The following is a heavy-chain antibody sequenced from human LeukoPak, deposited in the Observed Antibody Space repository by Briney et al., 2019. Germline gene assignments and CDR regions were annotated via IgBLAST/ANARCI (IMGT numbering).Heavy chain of an antibody. Sequence: SETLSLTCAVYGGSFSGYYWGWIRQPPGKGLEWIGSIYYSGSTYYNPSLKSRVTISVDTSKNQFSLKLSSVTAADTAVYYCVRTGGSFYFYYYMDVWGKGTTVTVSS. V-gene: IGHV4-34*01. CDR3: VRTGGSFYFYYYMDV. CDR2: IYYSGST. D-gene: IGHD1-26*01. CDR1: GGSFSGYY. J-gene: IGHJ6*03.